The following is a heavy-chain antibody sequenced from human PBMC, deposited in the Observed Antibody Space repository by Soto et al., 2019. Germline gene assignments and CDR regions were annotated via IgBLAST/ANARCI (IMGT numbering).Heavy chain of an antibody. D-gene: IGHD1-26*01. Sequence: SVKVSCKASGGTFSSYAMRWVRQAPGEGLEWMGGIIPIFGTANYAQKFQGRVTITADKSTSTAYMELSSLRSEDTAVYYCARGLKWELPTWGQGTLVTVSS. V-gene: IGHV1-69*06. J-gene: IGHJ4*02. CDR3: ARGLKWELPT. CDR1: GGTFSSYA. CDR2: IIPIFGTA.